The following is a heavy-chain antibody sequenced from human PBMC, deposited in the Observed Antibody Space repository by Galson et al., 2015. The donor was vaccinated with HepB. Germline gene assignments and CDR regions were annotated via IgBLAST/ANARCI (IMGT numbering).Heavy chain of an antibody. V-gene: IGHV3-30*18. D-gene: IGHD4-23*01. CDR3: AKEVNYGGHLPTDY. Sequence: SLRLSRAASGFTFSSYGMHWVRQAPGKGLEWVAVISYDGSNKYYADSVKGRFTISRDNSKNTLYLHMNSLRAEDTAVFYCAKEVNYGGHLPTDYWGQGTLVTVSS. CDR1: GFTFSSYG. CDR2: ISYDGSNK. J-gene: IGHJ4*02.